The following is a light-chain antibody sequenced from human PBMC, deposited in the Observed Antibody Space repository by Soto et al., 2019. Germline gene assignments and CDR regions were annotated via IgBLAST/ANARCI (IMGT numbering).Light chain of an antibody. V-gene: IGKV1-9*01. Sequence: DIQLTQSPSFLSASVGDRVTVTCRASQGVNSYLAWYQQKPGKAPQLLIYTASTLQSGVPSRFSGSGSGTEFTLTFTSLQPEDFAAYYCQQLYSFAPAFGGRTKVEI. CDR2: TAS. CDR1: QGVNSY. J-gene: IGKJ4*01. CDR3: QQLYSFAPA.